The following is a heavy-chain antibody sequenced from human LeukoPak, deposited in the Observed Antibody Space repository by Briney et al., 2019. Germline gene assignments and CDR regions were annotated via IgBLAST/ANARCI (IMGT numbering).Heavy chain of an antibody. CDR2: IIPIFGTT. CDR3: ARASISAAGPALIDY. J-gene: IGHJ4*02. D-gene: IGHD6-19*01. CDR1: GGTFSSYA. Sequence: SVKVSCKASGGTFSSYAVSWVRQAPGQGLEWMGGIIPIFGTTNYAQKFQGRVTMTADKSTSTAYMELSSLRSEDTAVYYCARASISAAGPALIDYWGQGTLVTVSS. V-gene: IGHV1-69*06.